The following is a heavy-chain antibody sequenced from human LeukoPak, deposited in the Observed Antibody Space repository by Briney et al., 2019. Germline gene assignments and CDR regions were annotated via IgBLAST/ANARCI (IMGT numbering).Heavy chain of an antibody. D-gene: IGHD3-16*01. CDR3: ARGGVLAA. Sequence: PSETLSLTCAVSGGSISSGGYFWSWIRQHPGKGLEWIGYIHYSGSTYYSPSLKSRVIISVDTSKNQFSLKLNSVTAADTAVYFCARGGVLAAGGKGATVTVSS. V-gene: IGHV4-31*11. CDR1: GGSISSGGYF. CDR2: IHYSGST. J-gene: IGHJ6*04.